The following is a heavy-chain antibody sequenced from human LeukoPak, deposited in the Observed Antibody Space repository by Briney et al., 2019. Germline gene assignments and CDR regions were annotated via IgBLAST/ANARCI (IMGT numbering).Heavy chain of an antibody. J-gene: IGHJ5*02. CDR2: IYTSGST. Sequence: SETLSLTCTVSGGSISSYYWSWIRQPPGKGLEWIGYIYTSGSTNYNPSLKSRVTISVDTSKNQFSLKLSSVTAADTAVYYCARHVVAAAVISWFDPWGQGTLVTVSS. V-gene: IGHV4-4*09. D-gene: IGHD6-13*01. CDR3: ARHVVAAAVISWFDP. CDR1: GGSISSYY.